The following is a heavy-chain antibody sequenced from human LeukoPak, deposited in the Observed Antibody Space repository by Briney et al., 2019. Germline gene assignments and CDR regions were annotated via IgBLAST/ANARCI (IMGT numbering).Heavy chain of an antibody. CDR3: ARRTASETIDY. V-gene: IGHV4-39*01. CDR1: GGSISSSSYY. CDR2: LYYSGIT. Sequence: PSETLSLTCTVSGGSISSSSYYWGWIRQPPGKGLEWIATLYYSGITYYNPSLKSRVAISADTSKNQFSLKLNSVTAADTAVYYCARRTASETIDYWGQGTLVTVYS. D-gene: IGHD1-14*01. J-gene: IGHJ4*02.